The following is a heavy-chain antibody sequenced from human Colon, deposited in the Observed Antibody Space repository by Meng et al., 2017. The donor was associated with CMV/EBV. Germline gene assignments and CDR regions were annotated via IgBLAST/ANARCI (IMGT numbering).Heavy chain of an antibody. V-gene: IGHV1-2*02. J-gene: IGHJ4*02. CDR2: INPVTGDT. CDR3: ATFGGDFDY. D-gene: IGHD3-3*01. CDR1: GYTFNGYF. Sequence: QVRRVQSGAEVKAPGATVKVSCKTAGYTFNGYFMHWVRQAPGQGLEWMGWINPVTGDTSYAQKFQVRVTMTRDTSISTAYMELSSLRSDDTAVYYCATFGGDFDYWGQGTLVTVSS.